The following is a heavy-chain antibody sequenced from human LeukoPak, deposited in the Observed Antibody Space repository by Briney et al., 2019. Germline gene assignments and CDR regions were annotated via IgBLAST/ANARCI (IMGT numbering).Heavy chain of an antibody. J-gene: IGHJ4*02. D-gene: IGHD3-9*01. CDR3: AKDSVLRYFDWLDYFDY. V-gene: IGHV3-23*01. Sequence: GGSLRLSCAASGFTFSSYAMSWVRQAPGKGLEWVSAISGSGGSTYYADSVKGRFTISRDNSKNTLYLQMNSPRAEDTAVYYCAKDSVLRYFDWLDYFDYWGQGTLVTVSS. CDR2: ISGSGGST. CDR1: GFTFSSYA.